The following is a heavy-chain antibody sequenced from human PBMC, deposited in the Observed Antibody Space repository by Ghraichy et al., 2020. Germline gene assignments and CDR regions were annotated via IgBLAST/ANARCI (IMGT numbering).Heavy chain of an antibody. Sequence: GGSLRLSCAASGFTFSSYSMNWVRQAPGKGLEWVSSISSSGSYIYYADSVKGRFTISRDNAKNSLYLQMNSLRAEDTAVYYCARVIVVVPAENHDAFDIWGQGTMVTVSS. V-gene: IGHV3-21*01. CDR2: ISSSGSYI. CDR1: GFTFSSYS. CDR3: ARVIVVVPAENHDAFDI. J-gene: IGHJ3*02. D-gene: IGHD2-2*01.